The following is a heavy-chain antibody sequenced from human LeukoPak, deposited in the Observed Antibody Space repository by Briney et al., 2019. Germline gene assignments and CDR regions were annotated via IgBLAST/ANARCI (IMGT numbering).Heavy chain of an antibody. V-gene: IGHV3-23*01. D-gene: IGHD2-2*01. CDR3: AKDIVVVPAASSGWDYFDY. CDR1: GFTFSSYA. Sequence: GGSLRLSCAASGFTFSSYAMSWFRQAPEKGLEWVSAISGSGGSTYYADSVKGRFTISRDNSKNTLYLQMNSLRAEDTAVYYCAKDIVVVPAASSGWDYFDYWGQGTLVTVSS. CDR2: ISGSGGST. J-gene: IGHJ4*02.